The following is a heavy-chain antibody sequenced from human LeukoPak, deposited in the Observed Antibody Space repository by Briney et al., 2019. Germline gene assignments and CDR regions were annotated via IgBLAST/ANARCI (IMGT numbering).Heavy chain of an antibody. CDR3: AKGSASSGYYSTFDH. Sequence: PGGSLRLSCAASGFTFSSYAMSWVRQAPGKGLELVSGIGGSGGSAYHADSVKGRFTISRDNSENTLYLQMNSLGADDRAVDFFAKGSASSGYYSTFDHWGQGTLVTVSS. J-gene: IGHJ4*02. D-gene: IGHD3-22*01. CDR2: IGGSGGSA. V-gene: IGHV3-23*01. CDR1: GFTFSSYA.